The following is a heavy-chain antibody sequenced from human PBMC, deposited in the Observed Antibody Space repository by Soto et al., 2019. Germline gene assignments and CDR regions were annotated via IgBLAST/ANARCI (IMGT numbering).Heavy chain of an antibody. V-gene: IGHV4-59*01. D-gene: IGHD3-3*01. CDR3: ARGGYDFWSGYYIWNWFDP. J-gene: IGHJ5*02. CDR1: GGSISSYY. Sequence: TSETLSLTCTVSGGSISSYYWSWIRQPPGKGLEWIGYIYYSGSTNYNPSLKSRVTISVDTSKNQFSLKLSSVTAADTAVYYCARGGYDFWSGYYIWNWFDPWGQGTLVTVSS. CDR2: IYYSGST.